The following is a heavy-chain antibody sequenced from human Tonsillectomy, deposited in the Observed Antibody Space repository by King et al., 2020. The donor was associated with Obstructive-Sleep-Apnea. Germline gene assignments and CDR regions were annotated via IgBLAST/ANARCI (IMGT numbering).Heavy chain of an antibody. V-gene: IGHV5-10-1*01. J-gene: IGHJ4*02. D-gene: IGHD2-15*01. CDR3: ARQFRSGGRCFSGVVDY. Sequence: QLVQSGAEVKKPGESLRISCKGSGYRFTSYWINWVRQMPGKGLEWMGRIDPSDSYTDYSPSFQGHVTISADKSISTAYLRWSSLKASDTAMYYCARQFRSGGRCFSGVVDYWGQGTLVTVSS. CDR1: GYRFTSYW. CDR2: IDPSDSYT.